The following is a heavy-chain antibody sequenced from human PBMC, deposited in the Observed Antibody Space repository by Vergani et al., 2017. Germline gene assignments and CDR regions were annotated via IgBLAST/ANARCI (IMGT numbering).Heavy chain of an antibody. CDR1: GSTVSGNY. Sequence: QLVESGGGLVQPGGSLRLSCAASGSTVSGNYMTWVRQAPGKGLEWVSHIYSGDETYYADSVKGRVTISSDTSKNTLHLKINNLRVEDTADYYCAGGNYSGSVTYVDPWGQGTLVTVSS. J-gene: IGHJ5*02. CDR3: AGGNYSGSVTYVDP. D-gene: IGHD3-10*01. V-gene: IGHV3-66*02. CDR2: IYSGDET.